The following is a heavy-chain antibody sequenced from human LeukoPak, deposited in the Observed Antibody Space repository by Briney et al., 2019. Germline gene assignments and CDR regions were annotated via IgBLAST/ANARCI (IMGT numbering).Heavy chain of an antibody. CDR3: ARSFGSKNAFDV. CDR1: GGSINAYY. D-gene: IGHD3-3*01. J-gene: IGHJ3*01. V-gene: IGHV4-59*08. Sequence: SETLSLTCTVSGGSINAYYWSWIRQPPGKGLEWIGNIYYTGNTNYNPSLKSRVSISLDTYRNQFFLNLSSVTAADTAVYYCARSFGSKNAFDVWGQGTVVTVSS. CDR2: IYYTGNT.